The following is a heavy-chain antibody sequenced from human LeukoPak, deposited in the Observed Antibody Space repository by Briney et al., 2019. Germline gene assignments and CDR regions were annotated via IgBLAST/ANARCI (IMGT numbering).Heavy chain of an antibody. D-gene: IGHD6-19*01. CDR2: INPSGGST. CDR3: ARDGVAGVYYFDY. J-gene: IGHJ4*02. V-gene: IGHV1-46*01. Sequence: ASVKVSCKASGYTFTTYYMHWVRQAPGQGLEWLGIINPSGGSTSYAQKFQGRVIMTRDMSTSTVYMELSSLRSEDTAVYYCARDGVAGVYYFDYWGQGTLVTVSS. CDR1: GYTFTTYY.